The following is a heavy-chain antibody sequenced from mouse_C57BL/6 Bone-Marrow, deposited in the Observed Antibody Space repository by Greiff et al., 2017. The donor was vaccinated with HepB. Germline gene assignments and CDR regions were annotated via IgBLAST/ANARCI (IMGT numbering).Heavy chain of an antibody. CDR2: IYPRSGNT. D-gene: IGHD1-1*01. J-gene: IGHJ4*01. CDR1: GYTFTSYG. V-gene: IGHV1-81*01. CDR3: ALSSSDAMDY. Sequence: QVQLKQSGAELARPGASVKLSCKASGYTFTSYGISWVKQRTGQGLEWIGEIYPRSGNTYYNEKFKGKATLTADKSSSTAYMELRSLTSEDSAVYFCALSSSDAMDYWGQGTSVTVSS.